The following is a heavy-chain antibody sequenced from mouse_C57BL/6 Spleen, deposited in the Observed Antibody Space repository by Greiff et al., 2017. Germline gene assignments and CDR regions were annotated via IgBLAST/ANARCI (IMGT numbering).Heavy chain of an antibody. J-gene: IGHJ4*01. CDR1: GFTFSSYA. CDR3: ARDHIYYDYDGYAMDY. V-gene: IGHV5-4*01. Sequence: EVKVVESGGGLVKPGGSLKLSCAASGFTFSSYAMSWVRQTPEKRLEWVATISDGGSYTYYPDNVKGRFTISRDNAKNNLYLQMSHLKSEDTAMYYCARDHIYYDYDGYAMDYWGQGTSVTVSS. D-gene: IGHD2-4*01. CDR2: ISDGGSYT.